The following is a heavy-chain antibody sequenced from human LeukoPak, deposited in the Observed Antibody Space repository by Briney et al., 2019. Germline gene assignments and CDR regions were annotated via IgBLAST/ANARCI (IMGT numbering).Heavy chain of an antibody. V-gene: IGHV3-23*01. J-gene: IGHJ4*02. D-gene: IGHD3-22*01. Sequence: GGSLRLSCAASGFTFSSYAMSWVRQAPGKGLEWVSAISGSGGSTYYADSVKGRFTISRDNSKNTLYLQMNSLRAEDTAVYYCARDTARYYYDSSGYLNNWGQGTLVTVSS. CDR2: ISGSGGST. CDR3: ARDTARYYYDSSGYLNN. CDR1: GFTFSSYA.